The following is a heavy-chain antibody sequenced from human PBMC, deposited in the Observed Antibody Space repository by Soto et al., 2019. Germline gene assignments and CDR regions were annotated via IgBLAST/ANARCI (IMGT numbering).Heavy chain of an antibody. CDR1: GFTFSSYS. J-gene: IGHJ4*02. CDR2: ISSSSSYI. CDR3: ARGPPHYYDPLDD. V-gene: IGHV3-21*01. D-gene: IGHD3-22*01. Sequence: PGGSLRLSCAASGFTFSSYSMNWVRQAPGKGLEWVSSISSSSSYIYYADSVKGRFTISRDNAKNSLYLQMNSLRAEDTAVYYCARGPPHYYDPLDDWGQGTLVTVSS.